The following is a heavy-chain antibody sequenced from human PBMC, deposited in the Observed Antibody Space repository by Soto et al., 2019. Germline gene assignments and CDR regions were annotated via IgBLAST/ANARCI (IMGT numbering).Heavy chain of an antibody. V-gene: IGHV3-23*01. CDR3: AIRGDANSWYWLHP. D-gene: IGHD6-13*01. CDR1: GLFSSDA. CDR2: ISGSGGST. Sequence: EVQLLDSGGDLVQPGGSLRLSCVASGLFSSDAMSWVRQAPGEGLEWLSSISGSGGSTYYADSVKDRFTVSRDNSKNTLYLQMNSLRAEDTAVYYCAIRGDANSWYWLHPWGQGTLVSVSS. J-gene: IGHJ5*02.